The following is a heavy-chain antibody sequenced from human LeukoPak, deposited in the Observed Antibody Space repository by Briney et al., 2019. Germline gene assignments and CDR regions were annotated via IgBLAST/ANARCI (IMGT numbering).Heavy chain of an antibody. J-gene: IGHJ6*02. D-gene: IGHD2-15*01. Sequence: GASVKVSCKASGYTFTSYDINWVRQATGQGLEWMGWMNPNSGNTGYAQKFQGRVTMTRNTSISTAYMELSSLRSEDTAVYYCARSLAVVAATRGYYYGMDVWGQGTTVAVSS. V-gene: IGHV1-8*01. CDR1: GYTFTSYD. CDR3: ARSLAVVAATRGYYYGMDV. CDR2: MNPNSGNT.